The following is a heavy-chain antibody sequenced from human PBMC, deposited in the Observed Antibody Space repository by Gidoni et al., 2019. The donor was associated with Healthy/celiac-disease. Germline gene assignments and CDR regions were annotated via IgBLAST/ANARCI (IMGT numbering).Heavy chain of an antibody. Sequence: QVQLVQSGAAVKKPGASVKVSCTAYVYTFTSYYMHWVRQAPGQGLEWMGIINPSGGSTSYAQKFQGRVTMTRDTSTSTVYMELSSLRSEDTAVYYCARDDCGGDCYLFEYWGQGTLVTVSS. CDR1: VYTFTSYY. V-gene: IGHV1-46*01. CDR3: ARDDCGGDCYLFEY. D-gene: IGHD2-21*02. CDR2: INPSGGST. J-gene: IGHJ4*02.